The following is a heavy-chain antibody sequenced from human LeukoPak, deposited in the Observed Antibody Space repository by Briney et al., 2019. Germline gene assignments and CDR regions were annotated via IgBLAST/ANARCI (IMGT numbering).Heavy chain of an antibody. CDR2: ISYDGSNK. V-gene: IGHV3-30*18. J-gene: IGHJ4*02. CDR1: GFTFSSYG. CDR3: AKEIRRYYFDY. Sequence: GRSLRLSCAASGFTFSSYGIHWARQAPGKGLEWVAVISYDGSNKYYADSVKGRFTISRDNSKNTLYLQMNSLRAEDTAVYYCAKEIRRYYFDYWGQGTLVTVSS.